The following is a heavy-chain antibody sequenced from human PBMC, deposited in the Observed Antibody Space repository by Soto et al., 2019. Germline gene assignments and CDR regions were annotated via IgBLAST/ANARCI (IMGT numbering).Heavy chain of an antibody. CDR1: GFTFSSYG. CDR3: ATDRTTGQPFSHYLDY. V-gene: IGHV3-30*03. Sequence: QVQLVESGGGVVQPGRSLRLSCAASGFTFSSYGMHWVREAPGKGLEWVAVISYDGSNKYYADSVKGRFTISRDNSKNTLYLQMNSLRAEDTAVYYCATDRTTGQPFSHYLDYWGQGTLVTVSS. CDR2: ISYDGSNK. J-gene: IGHJ4*02. D-gene: IGHD3-3*02.